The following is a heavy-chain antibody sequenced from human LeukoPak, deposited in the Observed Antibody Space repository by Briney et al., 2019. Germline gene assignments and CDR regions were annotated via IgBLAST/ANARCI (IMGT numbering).Heavy chain of an antibody. J-gene: IGHJ3*02. CDR1: GYTLTELS. V-gene: IGHV1-24*01. D-gene: IGHD2-2*01. CDR2: FDPEDGET. CDR3: ATGSSTSCYRRRMCAFDI. Sequence: ASVKVSCKVSGYTLTELSMHWVRQAPGKGLEWMGGFDPEDGETIYAQKFQGRVTMTEDTSTDTAYMELSSLRSEDTAVYYCATGSSTSCYRRRMCAFDIWGQGTMVTVSS.